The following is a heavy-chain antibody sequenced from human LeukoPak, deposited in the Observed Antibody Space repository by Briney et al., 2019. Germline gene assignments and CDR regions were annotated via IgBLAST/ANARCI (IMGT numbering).Heavy chain of an antibody. CDR2: IYTSENP. V-gene: IGHV4-61*05. Sequence: SETLSLTCTVSGGSISSSTSYWGWIRQPPRKGLEWIGPIYTSENPNYNPSLKSRVTISVDTSKNQFSLKLSSVTAADTAVYYRARPRIRYFDWSIGGAFDIWGQGTMVTVSS. CDR1: GGSISSSTSY. CDR3: ARPRIRYFDWSIGGAFDI. J-gene: IGHJ3*02. D-gene: IGHD3-9*01.